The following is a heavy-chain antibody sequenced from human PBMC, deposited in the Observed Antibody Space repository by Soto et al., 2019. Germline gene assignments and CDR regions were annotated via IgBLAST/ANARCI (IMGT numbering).Heavy chain of an antibody. CDR2: ASASGLNT. V-gene: IGHV3-23*01. Sequence: GRSLRLSWAASGFTCTTLAIAWVRHAQGKALEWVSGASASGLNTDYSDPVTGRFYISTDTSKHTVSLHLNSLGVEDTALYYCSKDRPRRKFGYFLDYWGQGTLVTVSS. J-gene: IGHJ4*02. D-gene: IGHD5-18*01. CDR3: SKDRPRRKFGYFLDY. CDR1: GFTCTTLA.